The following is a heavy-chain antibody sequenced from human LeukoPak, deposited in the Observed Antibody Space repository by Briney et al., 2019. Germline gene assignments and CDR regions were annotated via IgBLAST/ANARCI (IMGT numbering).Heavy chain of an antibody. Sequence: ASVKVSCKASGYTFTGYYMHWVRQAPGQGLEWMGRINPSSGGTNYAQKFQGRVTITADESTSTAYMELSSLRSEDTAVYYCARDGKSEDYDFWSGYSLNWFDPWGQGTLVTVSS. D-gene: IGHD3-3*01. CDR2: INPSSGGT. J-gene: IGHJ5*02. V-gene: IGHV1-2*06. CDR3: ARDGKSEDYDFWSGYSLNWFDP. CDR1: GYTFTGYY.